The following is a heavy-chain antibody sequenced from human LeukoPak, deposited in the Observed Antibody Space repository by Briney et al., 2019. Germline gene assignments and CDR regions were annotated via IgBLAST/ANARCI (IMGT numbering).Heavy chain of an antibody. CDR2: IYPGDSDT. Sequence: GESLKISCKGSGYSFTSYWIGWVRQMPGEGLEWMGIIYPGDSDTRYSPSFQGQVTISADKSISTAYLQWSSLKASDTAMYYCARLPPQRYGSGSYYYYGMDVWGQGTTVTVSS. V-gene: IGHV5-51*01. J-gene: IGHJ6*02. CDR1: GYSFTSYW. D-gene: IGHD3-10*01. CDR3: ARLPPQRYGSGSYYYYGMDV.